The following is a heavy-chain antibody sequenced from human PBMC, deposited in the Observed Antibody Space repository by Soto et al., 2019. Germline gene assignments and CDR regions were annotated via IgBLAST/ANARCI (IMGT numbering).Heavy chain of an antibody. V-gene: IGHV3-9*01. CDR1: GFTFDDYA. Sequence: PGGSLRLSCAASGFTFDDYAMHWVRQPPGKGLEWVSGVSWNGGTIYYADSVKGRFTISRDNAKNSLYLQMSSLRDDDTAVYYCAQVGGSYSTAIDYWGQGTLVTVSS. D-gene: IGHD1-26*01. J-gene: IGHJ4*02. CDR3: AQVGGSYSTAIDY. CDR2: VSWNGGTI.